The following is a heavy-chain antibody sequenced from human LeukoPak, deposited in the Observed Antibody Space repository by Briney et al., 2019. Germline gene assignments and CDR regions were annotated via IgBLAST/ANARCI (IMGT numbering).Heavy chain of an antibody. Sequence: GGSLRLSCAASGFTFSSYNMNWVRQAPGKGLEWVSSITSSSSYIYYADSVKGRFTISRDNAKNSLYLQMDSLRVEDTAGYYCARDPYSGNYGAYYYYYMDVWGKGTTVTVSS. D-gene: IGHD1-26*01. CDR1: GFTFSSYN. V-gene: IGHV3-21*06. CDR2: ITSSSSYI. J-gene: IGHJ6*03. CDR3: ARDPYSGNYGAYYYYYMDV.